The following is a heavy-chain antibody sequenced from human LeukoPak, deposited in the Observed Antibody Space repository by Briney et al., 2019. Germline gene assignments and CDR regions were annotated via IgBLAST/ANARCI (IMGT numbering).Heavy chain of an antibody. CDR2: IIPIFGTA. Sequence: SVKVSCQASGYTFTSYGISWVRQAPGQGVEWMGMIIPIFGTANYPQKFQGRVTITTDESTSTADMELSSLRSEDTAVYSCASGYGDYAIDYWGQGTLVTVSS. CDR3: ASGYGDYAIDY. V-gene: IGHV1-69*05. D-gene: IGHD4-17*01. CDR1: GYTFTSYG. J-gene: IGHJ4*02.